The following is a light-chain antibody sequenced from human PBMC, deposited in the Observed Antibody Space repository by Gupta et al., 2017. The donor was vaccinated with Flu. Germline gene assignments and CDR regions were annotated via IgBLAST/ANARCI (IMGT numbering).Light chain of an antibody. CDR1: NSNIGINY. CDR3: ATCDDSLSAEV. CDR2: QSN. Sequence: QSVLTQPPSTSATPGQWVTFSCPGGNSNIGINYVYWYQQLPGAAPKLIIYQSNQRTSRVPGRFSGPKSGTSASLASSGLRSEDEAEDDGATCDDSLSAEVFGGGTKLTVL. J-gene: IGLJ2*01. V-gene: IGLV1-47*01.